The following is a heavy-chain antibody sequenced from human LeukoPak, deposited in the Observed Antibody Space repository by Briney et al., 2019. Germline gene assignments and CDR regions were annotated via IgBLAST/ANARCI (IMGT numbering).Heavy chain of an antibody. J-gene: IGHJ4*02. Sequence: GGSLRLSCAASGFTFDDYGMSWVRQAPGKGLEWVSGINWNGGSTGYADSVKGRFTISRDNAKNLLYLQMNSLRAEDTALYYCVTNGGVAVAGTTFDCWGQGTLVTVSS. CDR1: GFTFDDYG. CDR2: INWNGGST. D-gene: IGHD6-19*01. CDR3: VTNGGVAVAGTTFDC. V-gene: IGHV3-20*04.